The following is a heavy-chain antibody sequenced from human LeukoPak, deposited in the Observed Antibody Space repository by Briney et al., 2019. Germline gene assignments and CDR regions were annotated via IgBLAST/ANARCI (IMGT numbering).Heavy chain of an antibody. CDR2: IYHSGST. CDR1: GGSISSYY. V-gene: IGHV4-59*01. CDR3: AREDSSGSGPYYYYGMDV. J-gene: IGHJ6*02. D-gene: IGHD3-22*01. Sequence: SETLSLTCTVSGGSISSYYWSWIRQPPGKGLEWIGYIYHSGSTNYNPSLKSRVTISVDTSKNQFSLKLSSVTAADTAVYYCAREDSSGSGPYYYYGMDVWGQGTTVTVSS.